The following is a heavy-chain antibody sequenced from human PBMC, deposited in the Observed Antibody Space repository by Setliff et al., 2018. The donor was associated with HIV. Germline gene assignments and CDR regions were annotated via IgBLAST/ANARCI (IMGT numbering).Heavy chain of an antibody. J-gene: IGHJ4*02. CDR3: ARDHGGYNSLDY. CDR1: GFTLGSHW. V-gene: IGHV3-74*01. Sequence: PGGSLRLSCTTSGFTLGSHWMHWVRQAPGKGLVWVSRINRDGSFTNYADSVKGRFTISRDNAKNTLYLQMNSLRVEDTAVYYCARDHGGYNSLDYWGQGTLVTVSS. CDR2: INRDGSFT. D-gene: IGHD5-12*01.